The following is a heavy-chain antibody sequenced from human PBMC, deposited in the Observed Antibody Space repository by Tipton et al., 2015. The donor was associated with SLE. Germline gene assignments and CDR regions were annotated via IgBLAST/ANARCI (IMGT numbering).Heavy chain of an antibody. CDR3: ATEGRIVGAPLVDY. CDR2: IYYSGST. Sequence: TLSLTCTVSGGSISSGGYYWSWIRQHPGKGLEWIGYIYYSGSTYYNPSLKSRVTISVDTSKNQFSLKLSSVTAADTAVYYCATEGRIVGAPLVDYWGQGTLVTVSS. CDR1: GGSISSGGYY. J-gene: IGHJ4*02. V-gene: IGHV4-31*03. D-gene: IGHD1-26*01.